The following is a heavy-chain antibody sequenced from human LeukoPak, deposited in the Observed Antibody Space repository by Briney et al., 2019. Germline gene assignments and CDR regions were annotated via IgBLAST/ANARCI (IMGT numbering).Heavy chain of an antibody. D-gene: IGHD3-22*01. CDR3: ARRYSTGYSYYLDY. CDR2: IDPGVSEV. J-gene: IGHJ4*02. Sequence: GESLKISCKASGYSFATFWIAWVRQVPGKGLEWMGMIDPGVSEVIYSPSFQGQVTMSADQSIYTADLQWSSMKASDTAIYYCARRYSTGYSYYLDYWGQGTLVTVPS. V-gene: IGHV5-51*01. CDR1: GYSFATFW.